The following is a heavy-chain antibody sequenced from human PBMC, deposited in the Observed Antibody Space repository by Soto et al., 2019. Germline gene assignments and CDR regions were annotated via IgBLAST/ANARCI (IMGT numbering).Heavy chain of an antibody. CDR1: GYTFTSYY. V-gene: IGHV1-46*01. CDR3: ARGGRIVDTGIGYYYYHAMDV. D-gene: IGHD5-18*01. Sequence: ASVKVSCKASGYTFTSYYIHWVRQAPGQGLEWMGIFNPTGDTASYAQKLQGRVTMTRDTSTGTAYMELGSLRSEDTAVYYCARGGRIVDTGIGYYYYHAMDVWGQGTTVTVSS. J-gene: IGHJ6*02. CDR2: FNPTGDTA.